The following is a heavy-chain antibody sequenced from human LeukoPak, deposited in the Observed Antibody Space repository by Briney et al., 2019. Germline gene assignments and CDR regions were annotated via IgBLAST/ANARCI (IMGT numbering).Heavy chain of an antibody. CDR2: INPSGGST. V-gene: IGHV1-46*01. D-gene: IGHD2-8*01. J-gene: IGHJ4*02. CDR1: GYTFTSYY. CDR3: ARDSGCCTNGVCPDY. Sequence: GASVKVSCKASGYTFTSYYMHWVRQAPGQGLEWMGIINPSGGSTSYAQKFQGRVTMTRDASTSTVYMELSSLRSEDTAVYYCARDSGCCTNGVCPDYWGQGTLVTVSS.